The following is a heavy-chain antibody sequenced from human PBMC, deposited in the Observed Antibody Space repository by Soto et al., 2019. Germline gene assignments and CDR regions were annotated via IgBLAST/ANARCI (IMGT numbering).Heavy chain of an antibody. Sequence: EVQLVESGGGLVKPGGSLRLSCAASGFTFSRSNMNWVRQAPGKGLEWVSSITSNSDYIFYADPVKGRFTISRDNVKNSLYLQMNSLRVEDTAVYYCARYSGTYRDYWGQGTLVTVSS. J-gene: IGHJ4*02. D-gene: IGHD1-26*01. CDR3: ARYSGTYRDY. CDR2: ITSNSDYI. V-gene: IGHV3-21*02. CDR1: GFTFSRSN.